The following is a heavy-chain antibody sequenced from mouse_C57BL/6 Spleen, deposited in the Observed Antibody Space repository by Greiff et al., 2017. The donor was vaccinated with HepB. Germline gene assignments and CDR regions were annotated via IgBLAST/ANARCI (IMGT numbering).Heavy chain of an antibody. D-gene: IGHD1-1*01. CDR3: AREGSDY. CDR2: ISSGSSTI. V-gene: IGHV5-17*01. J-gene: IGHJ2*01. Sequence: EVMLVQSGGGLVKPGASLKLSCAASGYTFSDYGMHWVRQAPEKGLEWVAYISSGSSTIYYADTVKGRFTISRDNAKNTLFLQMTSLRSEDTAMYYCAREGSDYWGQGTTLTVSS. CDR1: GYTFSDYG.